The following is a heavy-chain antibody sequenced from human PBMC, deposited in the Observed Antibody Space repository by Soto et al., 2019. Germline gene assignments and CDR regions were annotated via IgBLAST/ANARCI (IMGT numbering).Heavy chain of an antibody. CDR1: GDSVSSNRAT. V-gene: IGHV6-1*01. Sequence: QVQLQQSGPGLVKPSQTLSLTCAISGDSVSSNRATWNWFRQSPSRGLEWLGRTYYRSKWYHDYAVSLNGRGTINPDTYNNQFSQQLTSVTPEDTAVYYCARLVGNSWIDYWGQGTLVTVSS. J-gene: IGHJ4*02. CDR2: TYYRSKWYH. D-gene: IGHD6-13*01. CDR3: ARLVGNSWIDY.